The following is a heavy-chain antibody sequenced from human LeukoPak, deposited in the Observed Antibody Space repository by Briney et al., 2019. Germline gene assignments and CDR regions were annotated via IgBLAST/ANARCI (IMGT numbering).Heavy chain of an antibody. CDR1: GFTFSSYW. CDR2: INHNGNVN. CDR3: ARGGGLDV. D-gene: IGHD3-16*01. J-gene: IGHJ6*02. V-gene: IGHV3-7*03. Sequence: GGSLRLSRAASGFTFSSYWMNWARQAPGKGLEWVASINHNGNVNYYVDSVKGRFTISRDNAKNSLYLQMSDLRAEDTAVYFCARGGGLDVWGQGATVTVSS.